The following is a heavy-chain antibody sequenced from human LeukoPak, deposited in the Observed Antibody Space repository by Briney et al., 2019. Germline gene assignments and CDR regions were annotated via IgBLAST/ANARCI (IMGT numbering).Heavy chain of an antibody. CDR1: GGTFTTYV. D-gene: IGHD2-15*01. V-gene: IGHV1-69*06. CDR3: AINQAGYCGGGSCYRHEFYYMDV. CDR2: IIPVFGTA. Sequence: ASVKVSCKASGGTFTTYVISWVRQAPGQGLEWMGGIIPVFGTANYAEKFQDRVTITADKSTSTTYMELSSPRSEDTAMYYCAINQAGYCGGGSCYRHEFYYMDVWGKGTSVTVSS. J-gene: IGHJ6*03.